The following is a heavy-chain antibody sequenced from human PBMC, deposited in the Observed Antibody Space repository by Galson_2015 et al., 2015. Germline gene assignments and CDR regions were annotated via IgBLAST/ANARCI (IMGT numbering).Heavy chain of an antibody. J-gene: IGHJ4*02. CDR2: ISGSGGST. Sequence: SLRLSCAASGFTFSRYAMSWVLPAPGKGLEWVSAISGSGGSTYYADSVKGRFTISRDNSKNTLYLQMNSRRAEDTAVYYCAKMSFGVDTAMVLYYFDYWGQGTLVTVSS. V-gene: IGHV3-23*01. CDR3: AKMSFGVDTAMVLYYFDY. CDR1: GFTFSRYA. D-gene: IGHD5-18*01.